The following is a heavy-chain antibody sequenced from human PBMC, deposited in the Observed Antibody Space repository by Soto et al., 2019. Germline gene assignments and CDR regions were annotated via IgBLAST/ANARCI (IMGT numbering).Heavy chain of an antibody. CDR1: GGTFGSYA. CDR2: IIPIFGTE. J-gene: IGHJ4*02. Sequence: QVQLVQSGAEVKKPGSSVKVSCEASGGTFGSYAVSWVRQAPGQGLEWMGNIIPIFGTERYAQKFQGRVSITADESTSTVYLELSGLTYEDTAVYYCARDNGYVAFDHWDQGTQVTVSS. D-gene: IGHD5-12*01. CDR3: ARDNGYVAFDH. V-gene: IGHV1-69*15.